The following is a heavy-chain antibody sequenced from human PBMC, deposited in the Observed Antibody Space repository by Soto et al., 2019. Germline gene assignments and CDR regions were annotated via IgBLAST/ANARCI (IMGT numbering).Heavy chain of an antibody. CDR1: GGSFSGYY. D-gene: IGHD6-6*01. Sequence: SETLSLTCAVYGGSFSGYYWSWIRQPPGKGLEWIGEINHSGSTNYNPSLKSRVTISVDTSKNQFSLTLSSVTAADTAVYYCASSQGSSSYNWFDPWGQGTLVTVSS. J-gene: IGHJ5*02. CDR2: INHSGST. V-gene: IGHV4-34*01. CDR3: ASSQGSSSYNWFDP.